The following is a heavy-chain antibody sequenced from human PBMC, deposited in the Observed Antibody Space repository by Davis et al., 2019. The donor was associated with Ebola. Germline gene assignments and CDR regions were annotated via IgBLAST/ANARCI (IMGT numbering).Heavy chain of an antibody. Sequence: GESLKISCAASGFTFSSYGMHWVRQAPSKGLEWVAVISYDGSNKYYADSVKGRFTISRDNSKNTLYLQMNSLRPEDTAVYYCARDSDDYSFDYWGQGTLVTVSS. J-gene: IGHJ4*02. CDR3: ARDSDDYSFDY. D-gene: IGHD4-11*01. CDR2: ISYDGSNK. V-gene: IGHV3-30*03. CDR1: GFTFSSYG.